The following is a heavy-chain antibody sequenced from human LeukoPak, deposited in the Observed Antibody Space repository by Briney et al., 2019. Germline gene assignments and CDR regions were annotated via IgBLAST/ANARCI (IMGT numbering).Heavy chain of an antibody. Sequence: PGGSLRLSCAASGFTFSSYSMNWVRQAPGKGLEWVSSISSSSSYIYYADSVKGRFTISRDNAKNSLYLQMNSLRAEDTAVYYCARLAYGSGSSPDYWGQGTLVTVSS. CDR1: GFTFSSYS. V-gene: IGHV3-21*01. J-gene: IGHJ4*02. CDR3: ARLAYGSGSSPDY. CDR2: ISSSSSYI. D-gene: IGHD3-10*01.